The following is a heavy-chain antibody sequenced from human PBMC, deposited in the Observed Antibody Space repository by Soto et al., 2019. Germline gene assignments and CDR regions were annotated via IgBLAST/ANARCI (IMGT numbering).Heavy chain of an antibody. CDR3: ASHFYDILTGYAPDYYYYGMDV. Sequence: QVQLVQSGAEVKKPGASVKVSCKASGYTFTSYAMHWVRQAPGQRLEWMGWINAGNGNTKYSQKFQGRVTITRDTSASXXYXEXXSLRSEDTAVYYCASHFYDILTGYAPDYYYYGMDVWGQGTTVTVSS. CDR1: GYTFTSYA. V-gene: IGHV1-3*01. D-gene: IGHD3-9*01. CDR2: INAGNGNT. J-gene: IGHJ6*02.